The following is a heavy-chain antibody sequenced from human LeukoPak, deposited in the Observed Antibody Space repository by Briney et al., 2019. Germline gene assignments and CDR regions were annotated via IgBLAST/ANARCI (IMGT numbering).Heavy chain of an antibody. CDR2: INHSGST. V-gene: IGHV4-34*01. D-gene: IGHD3-10*01. Sequence: SETLSLTCAVYGGSVSGYYWSWIRQPPGKGLEWIGEINHSGSTNYNPSLKSRVTISVDTSKNQFSLKLSSVTAADTAVYYCARGRGNGSGSYYPRGYYYYYMDVWGKGTTVTVSS. CDR1: GGSVSGYY. J-gene: IGHJ6*03. CDR3: ARGRGNGSGSYYPRGYYYYYMDV.